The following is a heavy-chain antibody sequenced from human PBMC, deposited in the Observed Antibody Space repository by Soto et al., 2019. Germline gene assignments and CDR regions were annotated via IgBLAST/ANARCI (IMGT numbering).Heavy chain of an antibody. CDR1: GDLFNNYA. CDR3: AASSSVAAAGYFTF. V-gene: IGHV1-69*01. CDR2: ISPLFSTT. J-gene: IGHJ4*02. D-gene: IGHD6-13*01. Sequence: QVQLVQSGAEVKEPGSSVKVSCKATGDLFNNYAFNWVRQAPGQGLEWMGRISPLFSTTNYAQQFQGRVTIGTDELTTFVYLEVSNLQSEDTAMYYCAASSSVAAAGYFTFWGQGTLVTVSP.